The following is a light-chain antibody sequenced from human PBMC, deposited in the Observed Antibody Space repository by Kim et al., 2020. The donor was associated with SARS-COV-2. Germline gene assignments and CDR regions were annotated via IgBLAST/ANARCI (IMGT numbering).Light chain of an antibody. Sequence: GKALTIAGTGTTGDVGGETYVAWYQQHQGKAPQLMIYDGSDRPSGVSKRFSGSKSGNTASLTSSGLQAEDEADYYCSSYTSSSTSRFGTGTKVTVL. CDR2: DGS. J-gene: IGLJ1*01. CDR1: TGDVGGETY. V-gene: IGLV2-14*03. CDR3: SSYTSSSTSR.